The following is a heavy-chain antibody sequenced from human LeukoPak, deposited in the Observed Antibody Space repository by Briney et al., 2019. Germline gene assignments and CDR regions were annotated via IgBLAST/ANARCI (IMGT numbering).Heavy chain of an antibody. V-gene: IGHV4-34*01. Sequence: SETLSLTCSVYGGSFSGYYWSWIRQPPGKGLEWIGEISHSGSTNYNPSLKSRVTISVDTSKNQFSLKLSSVTAADTAVYYCARDQVGATSRYFDSWGLGTLVTVSS. CDR2: ISHSGST. D-gene: IGHD1-26*01. CDR1: GGSFSGYY. CDR3: ARDQVGATSRYFDS. J-gene: IGHJ4*02.